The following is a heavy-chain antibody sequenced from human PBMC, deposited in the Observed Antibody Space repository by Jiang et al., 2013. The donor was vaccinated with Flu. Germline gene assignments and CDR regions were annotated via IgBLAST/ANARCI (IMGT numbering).Heavy chain of an antibody. D-gene: IGHD3-3*01. Sequence: RLSCAASGFTFSSYGMHWVRQAPGKGLEWVAVISYDGSNKYYADSVKGRFTISRDNSKNTLYLQMNSLRAEDTAVYYCAKQRITIFGRNFGGMDVWGQGTTVTVSS. CDR3: AKQRITIFGRNFGGMDV. CDR2: ISYDGSNK. J-gene: IGHJ6*02. V-gene: IGHV3-30*18. CDR1: GFTFSSYG.